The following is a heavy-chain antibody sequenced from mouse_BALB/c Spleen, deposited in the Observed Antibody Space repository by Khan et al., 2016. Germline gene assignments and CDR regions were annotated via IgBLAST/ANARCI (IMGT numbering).Heavy chain of an antibody. D-gene: IGHD2-1*01. CDR1: GYTFTIYT. J-gene: IGHJ2*01. V-gene: IGHV1-4*01. CDR2: INPSSGYT. Sequence: QVQLKQSGAELARPGASVKMSCKASGYTFTIYTMHWVKQRPGQGLEWIGYINPSSGYTNYNQKFKDKATLPADKSSSTAHMQLSSLTSEDSAVXDGARSRRMGGNYLFAYWDQGTTLTVSS. CDR3: ARSRRMGGNYLFAY.